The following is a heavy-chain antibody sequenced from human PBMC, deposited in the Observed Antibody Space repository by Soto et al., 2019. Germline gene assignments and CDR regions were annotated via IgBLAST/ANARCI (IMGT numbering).Heavy chain of an antibody. CDR3: ARRRDQLLSDVDY. J-gene: IGHJ4*02. CDR1: GGFFSGYY. D-gene: IGHD2-2*01. V-gene: IGHV4-34*01. Sequence: QVQLQQWGAGLLKPSETLSLTCAVYGGFFSGYYWSWIRQPPGKGLEWIGEINHSGSTNYNPSLKSRVTIAVATSKNQFSLRLSSVTAADTAVYYCARRRDQLLSDVDYWGQGTLVTVSS. CDR2: INHSGST.